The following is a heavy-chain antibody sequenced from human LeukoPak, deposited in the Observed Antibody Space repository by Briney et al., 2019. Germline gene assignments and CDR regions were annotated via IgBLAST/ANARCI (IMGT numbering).Heavy chain of an antibody. D-gene: IGHD3-9*01. Sequence: PETLSLTCAVYGGSFSGYYWSWIRQPPGKGLEWIGEINHSGSTNYNPSLKSRVTISVDTSKNQFSLKLSSVTAADTAVYYCARIAYYDILTGYSIDAFDIWGQGTMDTVSS. J-gene: IGHJ3*02. CDR2: INHSGST. CDR3: ARIAYYDILTGYSIDAFDI. V-gene: IGHV4-34*01. CDR1: GGSFSGYY.